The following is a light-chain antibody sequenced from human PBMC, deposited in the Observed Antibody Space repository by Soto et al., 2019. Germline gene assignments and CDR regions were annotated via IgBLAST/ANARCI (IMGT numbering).Light chain of an antibody. J-gene: IGKJ5*01. CDR2: AAS. V-gene: IGKV1-39*01. CDR1: QSMSSY. CDR3: QQSYRTPPIT. Sequence: IHMTQSPSSLSAPDADRITITCLVSQSMSSYLNWYQQKPGKAPKLLIYAASSLQSGVPSRFSGSGSGTDFTLTISRLQAEDLAPYSFQQSYRTPPITFGQGTRLEI.